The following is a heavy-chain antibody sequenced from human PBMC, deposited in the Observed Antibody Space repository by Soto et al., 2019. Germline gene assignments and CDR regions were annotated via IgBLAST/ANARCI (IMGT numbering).Heavy chain of an antibody. D-gene: IGHD1-1*01. Sequence: GGSPRLSCAASGFTFSSYSMNWFRQAPGKGLEWVSYISSSSSTTYSADSVKGRFTISRDNSKNTLYMQMNSLRAEDTAVYYCAKQQGPGTPYYYAMDVWGQRTTVTVSS. V-gene: IGHV3-48*01. CDR1: GFTFSSYS. J-gene: IGHJ6*02. CDR3: AKQQGPGTPYYYAMDV. CDR2: ISSSSSTT.